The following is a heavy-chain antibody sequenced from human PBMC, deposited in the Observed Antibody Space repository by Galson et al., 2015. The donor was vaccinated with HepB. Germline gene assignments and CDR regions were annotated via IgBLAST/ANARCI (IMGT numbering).Heavy chain of an antibody. D-gene: IGHD3-10*01. CDR3: ARVPGPLYGAGTYSWFDC. CDR2: TYYRSNWYT. J-gene: IGHJ5*01. CDR1: GDSVSSHNAG. Sequence: CAISGDSVSSHNAGWNWIRQSPARGLEWLGRTYYRSNWYTDYAPSVDGRILVQPDTSRNHFSLHLSSVTPDDTAVYFCARVPGPLYGAGTYSWFDCWGQGTLVTVSS. V-gene: IGHV6-1*01.